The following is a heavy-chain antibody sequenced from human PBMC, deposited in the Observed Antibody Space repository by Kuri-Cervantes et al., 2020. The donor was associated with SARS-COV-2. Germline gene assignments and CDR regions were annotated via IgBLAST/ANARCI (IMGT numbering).Heavy chain of an antibody. Sequence: ASVKVTCKASGYTFTSYGISWVRQAPGQGLEWMGWISAYNGNTYYAQKLQGRVTMTTDPSTSTAYMELRSLRSDDTAVYYCAVLTGESGPYYYYYGMDVWGQGTTVTVSS. CDR1: GYTFTSYG. CDR3: AVLTGESGPYYYYYGMDV. CDR2: ISAYNGNT. J-gene: IGHJ6*02. V-gene: IGHV1-18*01. D-gene: IGHD7-27*01.